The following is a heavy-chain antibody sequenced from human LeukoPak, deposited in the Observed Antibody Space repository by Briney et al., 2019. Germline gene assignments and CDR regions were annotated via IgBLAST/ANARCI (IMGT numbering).Heavy chain of an antibody. J-gene: IGHJ6*02. V-gene: IGHV3-66*01. D-gene: IGHD6-19*01. CDR1: GFTFSSNY. Sequence: GGSLRLSCAASGFTFSSNYMSWVRQAPGKGLEWVADMYSDGSTYYADSVKGRFTISRDNSKNTLYLQMNSLRAEDTAVYYCARDRWLVRGYYYYGMDVWGQGTTVTVSS. CDR2: MYSDGST. CDR3: ARDRWLVRGYYYYGMDV.